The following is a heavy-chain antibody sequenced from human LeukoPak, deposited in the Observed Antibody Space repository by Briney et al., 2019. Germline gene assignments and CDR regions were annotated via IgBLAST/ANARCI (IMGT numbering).Heavy chain of an antibody. Sequence: ASVKVSCKASGYTFTPYSLHWVRQAPGQRLEWMGWIKAGNGNTQCSQKFQGRVTITRDTSASTAYMELSSLRPEDTAVYYCARDEGYYESDAFDIWGQGTMVTVSS. D-gene: IGHD3-22*01. CDR3: ARDEGYYESDAFDI. CDR1: GYTFTPYS. V-gene: IGHV1-3*01. J-gene: IGHJ3*02. CDR2: IKAGNGNT.